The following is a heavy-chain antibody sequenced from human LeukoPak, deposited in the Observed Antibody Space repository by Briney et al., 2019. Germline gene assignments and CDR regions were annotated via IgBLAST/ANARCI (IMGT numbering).Heavy chain of an antibody. CDR2: INHRGGT. V-gene: IGHV4-39*01. J-gene: IGHJ4*02. Sequence: PSETLSLTCTVSGGSISSGDYWWGWIRQPPGKGLGWIASINHRGGTHYNPPLKSRVTISVDTSKNQFSLNLRSVTAADTAVYYCARQTQGDYWGQGTLVTVSS. CDR3: ARQTQGDY. CDR1: GGSISSGDYW.